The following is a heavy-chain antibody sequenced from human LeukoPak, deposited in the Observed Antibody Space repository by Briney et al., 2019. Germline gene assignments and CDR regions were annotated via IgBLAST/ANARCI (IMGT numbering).Heavy chain of an antibody. Sequence: GGSLRLSCAASGFTVSSNYMSWVRQAPGKGLEWVSVIYSGGSTYYADSVKGRFTISRHNSKNTLYLQMNSLRAGDTAVYYCARDGYDSSGYSNYFDYWGQGTLVTVSS. J-gene: IGHJ4*02. CDR1: GFTVSSNY. V-gene: IGHV3-53*04. D-gene: IGHD3-22*01. CDR2: IYSGGST. CDR3: ARDGYDSSGYSNYFDY.